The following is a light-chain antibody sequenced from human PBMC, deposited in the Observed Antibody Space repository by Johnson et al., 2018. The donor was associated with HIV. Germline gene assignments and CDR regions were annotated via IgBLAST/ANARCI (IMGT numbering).Light chain of an antibody. V-gene: IGLV1-51*02. CDR3: GTWDSSLSTYV. CDR1: SSNIGYNY. J-gene: IGLJ1*01. CDR2: ENN. Sequence: HSVLTQPPSVSAAPGQKVTISCSGSSSNIGYNYVSWYQQLPGTAPKVLIHENNKRPSGIPDRFSGSKSGTSATLGITALQTGDEADYYCGTWDSSLSTYVVGTGTKVPVL.